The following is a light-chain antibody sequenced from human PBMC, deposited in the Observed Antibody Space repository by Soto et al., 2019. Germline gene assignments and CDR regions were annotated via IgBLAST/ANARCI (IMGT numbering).Light chain of an antibody. CDR1: QNISNF. CDR3: QQSYSTPVT. V-gene: IGKV1-39*01. CDR2: AAS. Sequence: DIQMTQSPSSLSASLGDRVTITCRASQNISNFLNWYQQKPGRAPKLLMHAASTLQSGVPSRFSGSASGTDFSLTISSLQPEDFAAYYCQQSYSTPVTFGHGTRLEI. J-gene: IGKJ5*01.